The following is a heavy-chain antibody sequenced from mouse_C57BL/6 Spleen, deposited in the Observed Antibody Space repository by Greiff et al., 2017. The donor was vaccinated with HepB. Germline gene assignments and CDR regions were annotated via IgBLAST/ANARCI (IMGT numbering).Heavy chain of an antibody. J-gene: IGHJ3*01. CDR3: ARWNQFAY. CDR2: ISSGSSTI. CDR1: GFTFSDYG. V-gene: IGHV5-17*01. Sequence: EVQLVESGGGLVKPGGSLKLSCAASGFTFSDYGMHWVRQAPEKGLEWVAYISSGSSTIYYADTVKGRFTISRDNAKNTLFLQMTSLRSEDTAMYYCARWNQFAYWGQGTLVTVSA.